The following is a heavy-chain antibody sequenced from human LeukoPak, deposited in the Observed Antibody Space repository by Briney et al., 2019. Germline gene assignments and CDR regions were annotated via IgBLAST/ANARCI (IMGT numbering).Heavy chain of an antibody. D-gene: IGHD2-8*01. CDR1: GYTFTSYY. V-gene: IGHV1-46*01. CDR3: ARDSVCTNGVCSGGIDY. CDR2: INPSGGSA. Sequence: ASVKVSCKASGYTFTSYYMHWVRQAPGQGLEWMEIINPSGGSASYAQKFQGRVTMTRDTSTSTVYMELSSLRSEDTAVYYCARDSVCTNGVCSGGIDYWGQGTLVTVSS. J-gene: IGHJ4*02.